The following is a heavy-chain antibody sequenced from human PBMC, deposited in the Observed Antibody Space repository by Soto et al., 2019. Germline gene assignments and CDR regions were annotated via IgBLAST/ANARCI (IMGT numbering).Heavy chain of an antibody. J-gene: IGHJ4*02. CDR3: ARLPAPDYDFWSGYFDY. V-gene: IGHV5-10-1*01. Sequence: GESLKISCKASGYSFSHYWISWVRQMPGKGLEWMGRIDPSDSYTNYSPSFQGHVTISADKSISTAYLQWSSLKASDTAMYYCARLPAPDYDFWSGYFDYWGQGTLVTVSS. CDR1: GYSFSHYW. CDR2: IDPSDSYT. D-gene: IGHD3-3*01.